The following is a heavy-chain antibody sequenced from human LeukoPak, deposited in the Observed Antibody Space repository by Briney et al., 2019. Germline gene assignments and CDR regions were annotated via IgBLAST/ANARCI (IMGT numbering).Heavy chain of an antibody. CDR3: SRSLNS. J-gene: IGHJ4*02. V-gene: IGHV3-7*01. Sequence: GGSLRLSCAASGFTFSGSWMDWVRQAPGKGLEWVANIKGAGRETYYVDSAKGRFTISRDNAQSSLYLQMDSLRVEDTAIYYCSRSLNSWGQGTLVTVSS. CDR1: GFTFSGSW. CDR2: IKGAGRET.